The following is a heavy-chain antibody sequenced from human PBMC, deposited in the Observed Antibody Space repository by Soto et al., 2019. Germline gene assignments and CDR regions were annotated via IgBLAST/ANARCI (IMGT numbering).Heavy chain of an antibody. J-gene: IGHJ3*02. D-gene: IGHD3-22*01. V-gene: IGHV5-51*01. CDR2: IYPGDSDT. Sequence: GESLKISCKGSGSSFTSYWIGWVRQMPGKGLEWMGIIYPGDSDTRYSPSFQGQVTISADKSISTAYLQLSILKASDTAMYYCARQTNYYDSSGDDAFDIWGQGTMVTVSS. CDR1: GSSFTSYW. CDR3: ARQTNYYDSSGDDAFDI.